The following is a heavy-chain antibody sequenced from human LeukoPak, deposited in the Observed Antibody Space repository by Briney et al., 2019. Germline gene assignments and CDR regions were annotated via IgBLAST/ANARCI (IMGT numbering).Heavy chain of an antibody. CDR3: ARVVEMGATSRSGDFDY. CDR1: GGSFSGYY. Sequence: SETLFLTCAVYGGSFSGYYWSWIRQPPGKGLEWIGEINHSGSTNYNPSLKSRVTISVDTSKNQFSLKLSSVTAADTAVYYCARVVEMGATSRSGDFDYWGQGTLVTVSS. CDR2: INHSGST. J-gene: IGHJ4*02. V-gene: IGHV4-34*01. D-gene: IGHD1-26*01.